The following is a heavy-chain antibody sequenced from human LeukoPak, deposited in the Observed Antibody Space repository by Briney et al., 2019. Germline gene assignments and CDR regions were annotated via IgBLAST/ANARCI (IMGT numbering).Heavy chain of an antibody. V-gene: IGHV3-13*01. CDR3: ARVAKERVGGVYYFDY. CDR2: IGTAGDT. J-gene: IGHJ4*02. Sequence: GGSLRLSCAASGFTFSDYDMHWVRQATGKGREGVSAIGTAGDTYNTGSVKGRFTISRENAKNALYLQMNSLRAGDTAVYYCARVAKERVGGVYYFDYWGQGTLVTVSS. CDR1: GFTFSDYD. D-gene: IGHD1-1*01.